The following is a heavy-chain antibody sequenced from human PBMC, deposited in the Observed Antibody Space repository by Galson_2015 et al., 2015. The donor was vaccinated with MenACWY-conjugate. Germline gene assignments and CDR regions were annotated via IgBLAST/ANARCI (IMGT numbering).Heavy chain of an antibody. J-gene: IGHJ4*02. D-gene: IGHD2/OR15-2a*01. CDR1: GYTFTVYG. Sequence: SVKVSCKASGYTFTVYGINWVRQAPGQGLEWMGWISTNNGITAFAQKFQGRVTMTRETSTSTVYMELRSLRSDDTAMYYCARDHLYCNSAGCVGSGTTLEYWGQGTLVTVSS. CDR2: ISTNNGIT. V-gene: IGHV1-18*04. CDR3: ARDHLYCNSAGCVGSGTTLEY.